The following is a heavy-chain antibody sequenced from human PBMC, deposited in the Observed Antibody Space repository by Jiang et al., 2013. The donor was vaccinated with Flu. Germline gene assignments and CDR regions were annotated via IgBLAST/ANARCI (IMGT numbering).Heavy chain of an antibody. J-gene: IGHJ6*02. CDR1: GGTFSSYA. D-gene: IGHD3-10*01. Sequence: EVKKPGSSVKVSCKASGGTFSSYAISWVRQAPGQGLEWMGGIIPIFGTANYAQKFQGRVTITADESTSTAYMELSSLRSEDTAVYYCARGRLSGSYDDYYYYYGMDVWGQGTTVTVSS. CDR3: ARGRLSGSYDDYYYYYGMDV. CDR2: IIPIFGTA. V-gene: IGHV1-69*01.